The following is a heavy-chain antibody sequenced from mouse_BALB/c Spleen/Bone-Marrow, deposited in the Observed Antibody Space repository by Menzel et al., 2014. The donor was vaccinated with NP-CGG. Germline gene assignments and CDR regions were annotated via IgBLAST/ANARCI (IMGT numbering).Heavy chain of an antibody. V-gene: IGHV1-14*01. D-gene: IGHD1-1*01. Sequence: EVQLQQSGPELVKPGASVKMSCKASGYTFTRYVMYWVKQKPGQGLEWIGYINPYNDGTKYNEKFKGKATLTSDKSSSTAYMELSRLASEDSAVYYCARSLLRADYWCQGTSLTVSS. J-gene: IGHJ4*01. CDR2: INPYNDGT. CDR3: ARSLLRADY. CDR1: GYTFTRYV.